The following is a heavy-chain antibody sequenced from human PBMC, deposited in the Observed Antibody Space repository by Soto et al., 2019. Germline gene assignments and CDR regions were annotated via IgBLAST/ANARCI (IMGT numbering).Heavy chain of an antibody. Sequence: QITLKESGPTLVKPTQTLTLTCTFSGFSLSTSGVGVGWIRQPPGKALEWLAVIFWDDDKRYSPSLKDRLTTXKXTXKNQGVLTMTNMDPADTATYYCAHRSYCSGGSCYDYWGQGTLVTVSS. J-gene: IGHJ4*02. V-gene: IGHV2-5*02. CDR2: IFWDDDK. CDR1: GFSLSTSGVG. D-gene: IGHD2-15*01. CDR3: AHRSYCSGGSCYDY.